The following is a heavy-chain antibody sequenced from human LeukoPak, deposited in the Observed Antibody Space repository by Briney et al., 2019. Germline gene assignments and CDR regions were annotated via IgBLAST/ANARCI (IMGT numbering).Heavy chain of an antibody. CDR1: GGSISSGGYY. V-gene: IGHV4-31*03. D-gene: IGHD3-3*01. CDR3: ARDGGLRFFP. CDR2: IYYSGST. Sequence: SETLSLICTVSGGSISSGGYYWSWISQHPGKGLEWIGCIYYSGSTYYNPSLKSRVTISVDTSKNQFSLKLSSVTAADTAVYYCARDGGLRFFPWGQGTLVTVSS. J-gene: IGHJ5*02.